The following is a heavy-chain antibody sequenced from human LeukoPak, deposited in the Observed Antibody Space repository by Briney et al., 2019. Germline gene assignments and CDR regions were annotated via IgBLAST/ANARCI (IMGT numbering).Heavy chain of an antibody. V-gene: IGHV4-59*11. CDR2: ISYTGST. Sequence: SETLSLTCTVSGGSISSHYWAWIRQPPGKGLEWIGYISYTGSTNYNPSLKSRVTISVDTSKNQFSLKLSSVTAADTAVYYCARDPSWGAGYFDYWGQGTLVTVSS. D-gene: IGHD7-27*01. CDR3: ARDPSWGAGYFDY. CDR1: GGSISSHY. J-gene: IGHJ4*02.